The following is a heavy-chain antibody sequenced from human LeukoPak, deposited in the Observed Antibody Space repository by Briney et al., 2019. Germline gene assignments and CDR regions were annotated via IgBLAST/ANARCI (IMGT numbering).Heavy chain of an antibody. CDR2: ISGYNGDT. D-gene: IGHD3-22*01. CDR3: AREHDNRVPYYCGMDV. V-gene: IGHV1-18*01. Sequence: APVKVSCKVSGYVFTKHGVSWVRQAPGQGLEWMAWISGYNGDTKYAQNFQGRVTLTTDTSTSTAYMELTSLRSDDTAVYFCAREHDNRVPYYCGMDVWGQGTTVTVSS. CDR1: GYVFTKHG. J-gene: IGHJ6*02.